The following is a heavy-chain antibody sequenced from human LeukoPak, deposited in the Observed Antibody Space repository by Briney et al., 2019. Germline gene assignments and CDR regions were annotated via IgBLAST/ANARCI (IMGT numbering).Heavy chain of an antibody. CDR3: ATYTHWVAGDV. J-gene: IGHJ6*02. D-gene: IGHD3-16*01. CDR2: MNQDGSAK. V-gene: IGHV3-7*01. CDR1: GFTFSDSW. Sequence: GGSLRLSCAASGFTFSDSWMSWVRQAPGKGLEWVANMNQDGSAKGYVDSVKGRFTISRDNARNSLYLQMSSLRSEDTAVYYCATYTHWVAGDVWGQGPLSPSP.